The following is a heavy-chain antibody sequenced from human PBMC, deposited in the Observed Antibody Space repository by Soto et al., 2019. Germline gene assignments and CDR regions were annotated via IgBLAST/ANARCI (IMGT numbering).Heavy chain of an antibody. CDR3: ARVLASNRGRIDSGAFDI. V-gene: IGHV1-2*04. Sequence: ASVQVSCKASGYTFTGYYMHWVRQAPGQGLEWKGWINPNSGGTNYAQKFQGWVTMTRDTSISTAYMELSRLRSDDTAVYYCARVLASNRGRIDSGAFDIWGQGTMVTVSS. CDR2: INPNSGGT. D-gene: IGHD3-10*01. CDR1: GYTFTGYY. J-gene: IGHJ3*02.